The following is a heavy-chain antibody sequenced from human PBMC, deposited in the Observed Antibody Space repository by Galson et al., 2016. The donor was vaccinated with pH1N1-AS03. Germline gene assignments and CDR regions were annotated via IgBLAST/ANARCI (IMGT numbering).Heavy chain of an antibody. J-gene: IGHJ4*02. CDR1: AYTFANYW. V-gene: IGHV5-51*01. CDR2: MYPANFDT. D-gene: IGHD3-22*01. Sequence: QSGAEVKKPGESLKISCKASAYTFANYWIVWVRQMPGKGLEWMGIMYPANFDTRYSPSFQGHVTISADTSISTAYLQWSSLKASDTAMYYCARLGGGAESTMIVVVPESSEDYWGQGTLVTASS. CDR3: ARLGGGAESTMIVVVPESSEDY.